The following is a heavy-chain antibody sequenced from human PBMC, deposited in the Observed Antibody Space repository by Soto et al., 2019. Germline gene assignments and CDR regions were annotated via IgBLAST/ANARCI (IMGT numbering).Heavy chain of an antibody. V-gene: IGHV4-38-2*01. D-gene: IGHD3-22*01. CDR3: ARVGPWVPYYYGSSPYPFVNWFDP. Sequence: PSETLSLTCAVSGYSISSGYYWGWLRQPPGKGLEWIGSIYRGGSTYYNPSLNSRVTLSIDMTNNHVSLILNSVTAADTVVYYCARVGPWVPYYYGSSPYPFVNWFDPRGQGALVKVSS. CDR2: IYRGGST. CDR1: GYSISSGYY. J-gene: IGHJ5*02.